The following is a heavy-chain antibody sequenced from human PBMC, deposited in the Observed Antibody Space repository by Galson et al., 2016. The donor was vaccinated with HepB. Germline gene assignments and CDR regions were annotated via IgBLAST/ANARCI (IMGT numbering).Heavy chain of an antibody. CDR3: ARDPRKIRYQLLEIYYYYYAMDV. CDR2: ISAYNGNT. V-gene: IGHV1-18*01. J-gene: IGHJ6*02. D-gene: IGHD2-2*01. Sequence: SVKVSCKASGYTFTTYGISWVRQAPGQGLEWMGWISAYNGNTNYAQKLQGRVPMTTDTSTSTAYMEPRSLRSDDTAVYYCARDPRKIRYQLLEIYYYYYAMDVWGQGTTVTVSS. CDR1: GYTFTTYG.